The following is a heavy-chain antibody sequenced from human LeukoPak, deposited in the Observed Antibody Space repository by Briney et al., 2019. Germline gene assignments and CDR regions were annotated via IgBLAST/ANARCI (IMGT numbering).Heavy chain of an antibody. CDR3: ARDSEGVTGTTSWFDP. D-gene: IGHD1-7*01. V-gene: IGHV3-23*01. CDR1: GFTFGSYA. Sequence: GGSLRLSCATSGFTFGSYAMTWVRQAPGKGLDWVSLISGSGVGTHYADSVKGRFTISRDNARNSLYLQMNSLRAEDTAVYYCARDSEGVTGTTSWFDPWGQGTLVTVSS. J-gene: IGHJ5*02. CDR2: ISGSGVGT.